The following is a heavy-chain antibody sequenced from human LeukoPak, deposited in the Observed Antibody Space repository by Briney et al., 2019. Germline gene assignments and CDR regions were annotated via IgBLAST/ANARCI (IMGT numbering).Heavy chain of an antibody. V-gene: IGHV3-33*06. J-gene: IGHJ4*02. Sequence: GGSLRLSCAASGFSFSSYGMHWVRQAPGKGLEWVAALWNDGSNKHYADSVKGRFTISRDNSINMLYLQMDSLRADDTAVFYSVKGSSGGLDYWGQGTLVTVSS. CDR2: LWNDGSNK. D-gene: IGHD2-15*01. CDR1: GFSFSSYG. CDR3: VKGSSGGLDY.